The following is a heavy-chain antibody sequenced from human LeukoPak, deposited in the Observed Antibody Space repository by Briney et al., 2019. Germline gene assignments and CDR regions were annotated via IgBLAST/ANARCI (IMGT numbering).Heavy chain of an antibody. CDR3: ASFGRFGGTFDY. J-gene: IGHJ4*02. V-gene: IGHV4-4*07. Sequence: PSETLSLTCTVSDGSISSSYWSWIRQPAGKGLEWIGRIYTSGNTNYNPSLKSRVTISVDTSKNQFSLKLSSVTAADTAVYYCASFGRFGGTFDYWGQGTLVTVSS. D-gene: IGHD3-10*01. CDR2: IYTSGNT. CDR1: DGSISSSY.